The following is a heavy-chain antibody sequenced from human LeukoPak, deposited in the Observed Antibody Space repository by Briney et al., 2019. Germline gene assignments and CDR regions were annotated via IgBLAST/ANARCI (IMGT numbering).Heavy chain of an antibody. CDR1: GFIFSSYW. Sequence: GGSLRPSCAASGFIFSSYWMTWVRQAPGKGLEWVANIKQDGSEKYYVDSVKGRFTISRDNAKNSLYLQMNSLRAEDTAVYYCARGGGLDIWGQGTMVTVSS. J-gene: IGHJ3*02. V-gene: IGHV3-7*05. CDR2: IKQDGSEK. CDR3: ARGGGLDI.